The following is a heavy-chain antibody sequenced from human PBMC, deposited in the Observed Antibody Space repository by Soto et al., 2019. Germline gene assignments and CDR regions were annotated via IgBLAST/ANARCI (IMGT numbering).Heavy chain of an antibody. V-gene: IGHV3-11*01. D-gene: IGHD4-17*01. Sequence: QVQLVESGGGLGKPGGSLRLSCAASGFTFSDYYMSWIRQAPGKGLEWVSYISSSGSTIYYADSVKGRFTISRDNDKNSMYLQMNSLRAEDTAVYYCSRPHDYGDYLDAFDIWGQGTMVTVSS. J-gene: IGHJ3*02. CDR2: ISSSGSTI. CDR1: GFTFSDYY. CDR3: SRPHDYGDYLDAFDI.